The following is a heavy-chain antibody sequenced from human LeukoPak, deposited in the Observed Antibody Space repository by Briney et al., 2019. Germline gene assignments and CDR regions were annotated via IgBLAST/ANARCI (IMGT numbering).Heavy chain of an antibody. J-gene: IGHJ5*02. D-gene: IGHD2-2*01. CDR3: AREVPDNWFDP. Sequence: SETLSLTCTVSGGSISSHYRSWIRQPPGKGLEWIGYIYYSGSTNYNPSLKSRVTISVDTSKNQFSLKLSSVTAADTAVYYCAREVPDNWFDPWGQGTLVTVSS. CDR1: GGSISSHY. V-gene: IGHV4-59*11. CDR2: IYYSGST.